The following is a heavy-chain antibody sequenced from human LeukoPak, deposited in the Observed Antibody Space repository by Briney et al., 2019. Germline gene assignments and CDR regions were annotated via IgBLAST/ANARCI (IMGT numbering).Heavy chain of an antibody. CDR3: AREGMGYCSGGSCYNWFDP. CDR1: GYTFTGYY. V-gene: IGHV1-2*02. D-gene: IGHD2-15*01. J-gene: IGHJ5*02. CDR2: INPNSGGT. Sequence: GASVKVSCKASGYTFTGYYMHWVRQAPGQGLEWMGWINPNSGGTIYAQKFQGRVTMTRDTSISTAYMELSRLRSDDTAVYYCAREGMGYCSGGSCYNWFDPWGQGTLVTVSS.